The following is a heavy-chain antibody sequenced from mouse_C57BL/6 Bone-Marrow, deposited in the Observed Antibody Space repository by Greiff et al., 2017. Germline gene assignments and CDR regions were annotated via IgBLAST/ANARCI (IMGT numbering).Heavy chain of an antibody. CDR1: GYAFSSSW. D-gene: IGHD2-3*01. CDR2: IYPGDGDT. J-gene: IGHJ4*01. CDR3: ARWDGYYGAMDY. V-gene: IGHV1-82*01. Sequence: QVQLKESGPELVKPGASVKISCKASGYAFSSSWMNWVKQRPGKGLEWIGRIYPGDGDTNYNGKFKGKATLTADKSSSTAYMQLSSLTSEDSAVYFCARWDGYYGAMDYWGQGTSVTVSS.